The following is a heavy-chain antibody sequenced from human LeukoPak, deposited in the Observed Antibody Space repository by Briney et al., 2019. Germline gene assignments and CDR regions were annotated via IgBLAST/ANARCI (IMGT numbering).Heavy chain of an antibody. CDR2: ISAYNGNT. CDR3: ARGALTTIFGVVIISRGHAFDI. V-gene: IGHV1-18*01. CDR1: GYTLTSYG. J-gene: IGHJ3*02. D-gene: IGHD3-3*01. Sequence: ASVKVSCKASGYTLTSYGISWVRQAPGQGLEWMGWISAYNGNTNYAQKLQGRVTMTTDTSTSTAYMELRSLRSDDTAVYYCARGALTTIFGVVIISRGHAFDIWGQGTMVTVSS.